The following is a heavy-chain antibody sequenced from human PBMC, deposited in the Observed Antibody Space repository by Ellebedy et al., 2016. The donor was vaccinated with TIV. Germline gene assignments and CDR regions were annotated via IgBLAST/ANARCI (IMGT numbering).Heavy chain of an antibody. CDR2: INPKNGDT. J-gene: IGHJ4*02. CDR1: GYTFIGYY. D-gene: IGHD6-19*01. CDR3: GRSGYGSGWSFDY. Sequence: AASVKVSCKASGYTFIGYYMHWVRQAPGQGLEWMGWINPKNGDTSYAQKFQGRVTMTRDPSISTAYMDLSRLGSDDTAVYYCGRSGYGSGWSFDYWGQGTLVTVSS. V-gene: IGHV1-2*02.